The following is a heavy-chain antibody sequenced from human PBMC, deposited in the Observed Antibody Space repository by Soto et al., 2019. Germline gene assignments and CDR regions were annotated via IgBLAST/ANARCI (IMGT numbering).Heavy chain of an antibody. Sequence: SETLSLTCAFSGYSISSGYYWGWIRQPPGKGLEWIGSIYHSGSTYYNPSLKSRVTISVDTSKNQFSLKLSSVTAADTAVYYCARGPGEGDYFDYWGQGTLVTVSS. CDR1: GYSISSGYY. CDR3: ARGPGEGDYFDY. J-gene: IGHJ4*02. D-gene: IGHD4-17*01. V-gene: IGHV4-38-2*01. CDR2: IYHSGST.